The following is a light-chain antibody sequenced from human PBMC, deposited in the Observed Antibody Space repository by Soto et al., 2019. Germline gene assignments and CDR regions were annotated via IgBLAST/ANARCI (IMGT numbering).Light chain of an antibody. CDR3: QQYYQSPRT. Sequence: AVRVTQSPSSISASTGDRVTITCRASQEISPFLAWYQQRPGKAPNLLVYASSTLKSGVPSRFNGSGSGTDFTLTISNLQSEDSATYFCQQYYQSPRTFGQGTKVEIK. CDR1: QEISPF. CDR2: ASS. V-gene: IGKV1-8*01. J-gene: IGKJ1*01.